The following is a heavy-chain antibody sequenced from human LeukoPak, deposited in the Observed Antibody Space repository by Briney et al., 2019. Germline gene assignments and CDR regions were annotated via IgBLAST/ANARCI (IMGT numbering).Heavy chain of an antibody. D-gene: IGHD4-17*01. CDR1: GFTFSSDS. J-gene: IGHJ3*02. CDR2: IDFTSRYI. Sequence: GGSLRLSCAASGFTFSSDSMNWVRQAPGKGLEWVSSIDFTSRYIYNADSVKGRFTTSRDNSKNTLYLQMNSLRAEDTAMYYCAIDYGDYGAVPFDIWGQGTMVTVSS. V-gene: IGHV3-21*04. CDR3: AIDYGDYGAVPFDI.